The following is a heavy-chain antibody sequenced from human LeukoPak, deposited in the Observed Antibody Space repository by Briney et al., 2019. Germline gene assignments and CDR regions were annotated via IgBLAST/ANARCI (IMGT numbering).Heavy chain of an antibody. CDR1: GFTFSSYG. CDR3: ARDGYYGSGSRLDYMDV. J-gene: IGHJ6*03. D-gene: IGHD3-10*01. V-gene: IGHV3-23*01. CDR2: ISGSGGST. Sequence: GGTLRLSCAASGFTFSSYGMSWVRQAPGKGLEWVSAISGSGGSTYYADSVKGRFTISRDNAKNSLYLQMNSLRAEDTAVYYCARDGYYGSGSRLDYMDVWGKGTTVTISS.